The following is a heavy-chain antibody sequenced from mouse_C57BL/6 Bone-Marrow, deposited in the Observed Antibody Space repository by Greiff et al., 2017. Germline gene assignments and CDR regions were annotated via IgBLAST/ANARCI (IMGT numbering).Heavy chain of an antibody. CDR1: GYTFTSYW. CDR2: IDPSDSET. CDR3: ARDYYYGSSLYYYAMDY. D-gene: IGHD1-1*01. J-gene: IGHJ4*01. V-gene: IGHV1-52*01. Sequence: VQLQQPGAELVRPGSSVKLSCKASGYTFTSYWMHWVKQRPIQGLEWIGNIDPSDSETHYNQKFKDKATLTVDKSSSTAYMQLSSLTSEDSAVYYCARDYYYGSSLYYYAMDYWGQGTSVTVSS.